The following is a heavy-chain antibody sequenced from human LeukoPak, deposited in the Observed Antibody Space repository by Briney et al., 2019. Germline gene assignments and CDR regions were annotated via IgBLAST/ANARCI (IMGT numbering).Heavy chain of an antibody. CDR2: IYYSGST. CDR1: GGSISSYY. J-gene: IGHJ6*02. CDR3: ARQYSSSPKGGYYYYYGMDV. V-gene: IGHV4-59*08. D-gene: IGHD6-13*01. Sequence: SETLSLTCTVSGGSISSYYWSWIRQPPGKGLEWIGYIYYSGSTNYNPSLKSRVTISVDTSKNQFSLKLSSVTAADTAVYYCARQYSSSPKGGYYYYYGMDVWGQGTTVTASS.